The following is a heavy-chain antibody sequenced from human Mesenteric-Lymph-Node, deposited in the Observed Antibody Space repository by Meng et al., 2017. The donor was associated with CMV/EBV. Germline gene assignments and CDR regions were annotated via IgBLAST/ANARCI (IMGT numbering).Heavy chain of an antibody. Sequence: SQTLSLTGTVSGGSISSYYWSWIRQPPGKGLEWIGYIYYSGSTNYNPSLKSRVTISVDTSKNQFSLKLSSVTAADTAVYYCAGRDVWSSPNWFDPWGQGTLVTVSS. V-gene: IGHV4-59*01. CDR2: IYYSGST. J-gene: IGHJ5*02. CDR1: GGSISSYY. CDR3: AGRDVWSSPNWFDP. D-gene: IGHD3-16*01.